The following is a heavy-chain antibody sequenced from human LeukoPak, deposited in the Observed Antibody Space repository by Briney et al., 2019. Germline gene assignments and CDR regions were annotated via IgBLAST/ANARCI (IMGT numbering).Heavy chain of an antibody. J-gene: IGHJ5*02. CDR2: ISTSSTYI. CDR3: ARDQGYCSGGSCYSGWFDP. CDR1: GFTFSSYN. V-gene: IGHV3-21*01. Sequence: PGGSLRLSCAASGFTFSSYNMHWVRQAPGKGLEWVSSISTSSTYIYYADSVKGRFTISRDNAKNSLYLQMNSLRAEDTAVYYCARDQGYCSGGSCYSGWFDPWGQGTLVTVSS. D-gene: IGHD2-15*01.